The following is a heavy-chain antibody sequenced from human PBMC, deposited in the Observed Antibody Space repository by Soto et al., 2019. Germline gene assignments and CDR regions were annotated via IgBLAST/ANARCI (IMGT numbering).Heavy chain of an antibody. V-gene: IGHV4-59*08. Sequence: PEKLSLTYTVSGGSMSPYYWTWIRQPPGKGLEWIANIYYRGNTNYNPSFESRVTISIDTSKNQFSLKLNSMTAADTAVYYCARHSKKPGDFDYYYGMDVWGQGTTVTVSS. CDR3: ARHSKKPGDFDYYYGMDV. CDR1: GGSMSPYY. D-gene: IGHD3-3*01. J-gene: IGHJ6*01. CDR2: IYYRGNT.